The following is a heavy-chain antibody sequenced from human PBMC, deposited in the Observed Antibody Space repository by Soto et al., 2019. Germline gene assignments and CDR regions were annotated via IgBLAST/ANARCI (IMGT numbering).Heavy chain of an antibody. V-gene: IGHV1-2*02. D-gene: IGHD3-22*01. CDR1: GYTFTGYY. CDR3: ARDHLDSSGYYPDY. J-gene: IGHJ4*02. CDR2: INPNSGGT. Sequence: ASVKVSCKASGYTFTGYYMHWVRQAPGQGLEWMGWINPNSGGTNYAQKFQGRVTMTRDTSISTAYMELSRLRSDDTAVYYCARDHLDSSGYYPDYWRQGTLVPVSS.